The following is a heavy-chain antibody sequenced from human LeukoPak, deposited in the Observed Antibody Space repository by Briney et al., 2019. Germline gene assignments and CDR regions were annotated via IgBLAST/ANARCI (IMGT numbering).Heavy chain of an antibody. V-gene: IGHV3-23*01. CDR2: ISGSGYTT. CDR3: ARYCSSSTCQGSSYYFGMDV. Sequence: PGGSLRLSCAASGFIFSTYAMNWVRQGPGKGLEWVATISGSGYTTYYADSVKGRFTISRDNSKNTLFLQMDSLRAEDTAVFFCARYCSSSTCQGSSYYFGMDVWGQGTTVTVSS. J-gene: IGHJ6*02. D-gene: IGHD2-2*01. CDR1: GFIFSTYA.